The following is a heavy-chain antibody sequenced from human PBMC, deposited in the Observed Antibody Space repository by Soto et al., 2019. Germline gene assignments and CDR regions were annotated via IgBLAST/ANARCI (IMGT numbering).Heavy chain of an antibody. V-gene: IGHV4-39*01. CDR2: IYYSGST. CDR1: GGSISSSSYY. CDR3: ARQSAHNYDFWSGYTNEPYYFDY. J-gene: IGHJ4*02. D-gene: IGHD3-3*01. Sequence: SETLSLTCTVSGGSISSSSYYWGWIRQPPGKGLEWIGSIYYSGSTYYNPSLKSRVTISVDTSKNQFSLKLSSVTAADTAVYYCARQSAHNYDFWSGYTNEPYYFDYWGQGTLVTVSS.